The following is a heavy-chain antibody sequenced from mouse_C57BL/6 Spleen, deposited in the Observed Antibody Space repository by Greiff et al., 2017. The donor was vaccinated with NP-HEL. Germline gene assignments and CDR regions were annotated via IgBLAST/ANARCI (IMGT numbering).Heavy chain of an antibody. CDR2: INPSSGYT. CDR1: GYTFTSYW. Sequence: VQLQQSGAELAKPGASVKLSCKASGYTFTSYWMHWVKQRPGQGLEWIGYINPSSGYTKYNQKFKDKATLTADKSSSTAYMQLSSLTYEDSAVYYCARYDYDYDYAMDYWGQGTSVTVSS. D-gene: IGHD2-4*01. CDR3: ARYDYDYDYAMDY. V-gene: IGHV1-7*01. J-gene: IGHJ4*01.